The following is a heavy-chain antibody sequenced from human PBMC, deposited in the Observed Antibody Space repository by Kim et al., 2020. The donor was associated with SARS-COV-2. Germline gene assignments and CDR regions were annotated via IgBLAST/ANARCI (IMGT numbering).Heavy chain of an antibody. V-gene: IGHV4-61*01. CDR1: GGPVSSGSYY. CDR3: ARMQNYDSLTGYSLFDY. J-gene: IGHJ4*02. CDR2: IYYSGST. D-gene: IGHD3-9*01. Sequence: SETLSLTCTVSGGPVSSGSYYWSWIRQPPGKGLEWIGYIYYSGSTNYNPSLKSRVTISVDTSKNQSALKLSSVTAADTAVFYCARMQNYDSLTGYSLFDYWGQGTLVTVSS.